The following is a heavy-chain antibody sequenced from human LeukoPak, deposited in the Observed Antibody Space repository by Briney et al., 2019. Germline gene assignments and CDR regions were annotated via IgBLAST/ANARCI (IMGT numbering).Heavy chain of an antibody. D-gene: IGHD2-2*01. CDR1: GYTFTSYA. J-gene: IGHJ6*02. Sequence: ASVKVSCKASGYTFTSYAMHWVRQAPGQRLEWMGWINAGNGNTKYSQKFQGRVTITRDTSASTAYMELSSLRSEDTAVYYCARGSYCSSTSCPWYYYYGMDVWGQGTTVTVSS. V-gene: IGHV1-3*01. CDR3: ARGSYCSSTSCPWYYYYGMDV. CDR2: INAGNGNT.